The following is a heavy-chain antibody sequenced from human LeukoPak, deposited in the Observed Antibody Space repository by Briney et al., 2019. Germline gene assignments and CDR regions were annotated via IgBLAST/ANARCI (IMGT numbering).Heavy chain of an antibody. CDR2: ISGSGGST. CDR1: GFTFSSYA. D-gene: IGHD2-2*01. V-gene: IGHV3-23*01. CDR3: PKALYIVVVPAAPFDY. J-gene: IGHJ4*02. Sequence: PGGSLRLSCAASGFTFSSYAMSWVRQAPGKGLEWVSAISGSGGSTYYADSVKGRFTISRDNSKNTLYLQMNSLRAEDTAVYYCPKALYIVVVPAAPFDYWGQGTLVTVSS.